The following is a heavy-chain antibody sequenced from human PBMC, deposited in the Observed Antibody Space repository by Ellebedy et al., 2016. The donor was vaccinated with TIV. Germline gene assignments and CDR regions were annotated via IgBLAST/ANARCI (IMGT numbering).Heavy chain of an antibody. J-gene: IGHJ4*02. CDR3: TRGARTIPWSDY. Sequence: AASVQVSCKTSGYNLATLDILWVRQAIGQGLQWLGWTNPSNGNTGYAQEFRGRISMTRDPSIDTAYMKLSSLTSEDTDVYFCTRGARTIPWSDYWGQGALVTVSS. D-gene: IGHD5-24*01. CDR1: GYNLATLD. V-gene: IGHV1-8*01. CDR2: TNPSNGNT.